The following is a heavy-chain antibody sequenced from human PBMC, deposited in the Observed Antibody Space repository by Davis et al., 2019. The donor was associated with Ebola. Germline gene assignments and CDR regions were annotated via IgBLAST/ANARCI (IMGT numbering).Heavy chain of an antibody. CDR2: RSWNSGSI. CDR1: GFTFDDYD. J-gene: IGHJ2*01. D-gene: IGHD4-17*01. V-gene: IGHV3-9*01. CDR3: AKDTTVTVDLYFDL. Sequence: GESLKISCAASGFTFDDYDMHWVRQAPGKGLEWGAGRSWNSGSIGYADSVKGRFTISRDNAKNSLYLQMNSLRAEDTALYYCAKDTTVTVDLYFDLWGRGTLVTVSS.